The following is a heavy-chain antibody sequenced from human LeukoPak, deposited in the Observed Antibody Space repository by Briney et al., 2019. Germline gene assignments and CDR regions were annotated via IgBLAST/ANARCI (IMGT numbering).Heavy chain of an antibody. CDR1: GGSISSSSYY. V-gene: IGHV4-39*07. J-gene: IGHJ5*02. Sequence: SETLSLTCTVSGGSISSSSYYWGWIRQPPGKGLEWIGSIYYSGSTYYNPSLKSRVTISVDTSKNQFSLKLSSVTAADTAVYYCARGIVVVTAYPPRGGFDPWGQGTLVTVSS. CDR3: ARGIVVVTAYPPRGGFDP. CDR2: IYYSGST. D-gene: IGHD2-21*02.